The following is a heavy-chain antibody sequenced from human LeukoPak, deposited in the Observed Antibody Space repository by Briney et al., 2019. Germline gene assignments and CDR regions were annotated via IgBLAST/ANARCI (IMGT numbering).Heavy chain of an antibody. CDR3: ARDTLIAAPKTGTVTRIGWFDT. J-gene: IGHJ5*02. Sequence: GGSLRLSCAASGFSFSNYGMHWVRQAPGKGLEWVAVIWYDGSYKSYGDSVKGRFTISRDNSKNTLFLQMNSLRADDTAVYYCARDTLIAAPKTGTVTRIGWFDTWGQGTLVTVSS. D-gene: IGHD6-13*01. CDR1: GFSFSNYG. V-gene: IGHV3-33*01. CDR2: IWYDGSYK.